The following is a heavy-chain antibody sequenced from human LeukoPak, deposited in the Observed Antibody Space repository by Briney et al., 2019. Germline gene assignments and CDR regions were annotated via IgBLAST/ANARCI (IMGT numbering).Heavy chain of an antibody. CDR3: ADLGTSD. J-gene: IGHJ4*02. CDR1: GFRFSSQW. Sequence: PGGSLRLSCAVSGFRFSSQWMTWVRQAPGTGLEWVATINSDGSAKYHVDSVKGRFTISRDNAKNLVYLQMSILRAEDTAVYYCADLGTSDCGRGTLVTVSS. CDR2: INSDGSAK. V-gene: IGHV3-7*01. D-gene: IGHD1-7*01.